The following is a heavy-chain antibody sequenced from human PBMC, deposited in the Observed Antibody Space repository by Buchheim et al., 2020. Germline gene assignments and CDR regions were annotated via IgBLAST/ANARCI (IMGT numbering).Heavy chain of an antibody. V-gene: IGHV1-69*06. Sequence: QVQLVQSGPEVKKPGSSVKVSCKASGGTFSNYAINWVRQAPGQGLEWMGGTIPVFGTANYAQKFQGRVTITADKSKSTAYMELSSLRSEDTAVYYCARQFDYDSRHYYLYYWGQGTL. CDR2: TIPVFGTA. J-gene: IGHJ4*02. CDR3: ARQFDYDSRHYYLYY. D-gene: IGHD3-22*01. CDR1: GGTFSNYA.